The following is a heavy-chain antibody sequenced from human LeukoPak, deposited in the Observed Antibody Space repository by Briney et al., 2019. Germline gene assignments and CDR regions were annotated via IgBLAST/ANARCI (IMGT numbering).Heavy chain of an antibody. CDR3: ASYYYDSSGYYFSNY. J-gene: IGHJ4*02. D-gene: IGHD3-22*01. V-gene: IGHV4-59*08. CDR1: GDSISNYY. CDR2: IYYSGSA. Sequence: SETLSLTCTVSGDSISNYYWSWIRQPPGKGLEWIGYIYYSGSANYNPSLKSRVTISVDTSKNQFSLKLSSVTAADTAVYYCASYYYDSSGYYFSNYWGQGTLVTVSS.